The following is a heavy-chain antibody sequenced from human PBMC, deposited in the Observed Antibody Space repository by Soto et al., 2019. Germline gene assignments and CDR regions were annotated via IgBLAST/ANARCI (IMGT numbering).Heavy chain of an antibody. Sequence: SETQSHTCAVYGGYCSGYCCRRIRQPPGKGLEWIGEINHSGSTNYNPSLKSRVTISVDTSKNQFSLKLSSVTAADTAVYYCARGGSINPPESGHNWFDPWGQGTLVTVSS. V-gene: IGHV4-34*01. CDR1: GGYCSGYC. CDR3: ARGGSINPPESGHNWFDP. D-gene: IGHD6-25*01. J-gene: IGHJ5*02. CDR2: INHSGST.